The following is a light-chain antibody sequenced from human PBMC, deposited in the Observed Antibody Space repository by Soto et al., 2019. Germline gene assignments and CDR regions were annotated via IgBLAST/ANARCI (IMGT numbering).Light chain of an antibody. CDR2: EVS. J-gene: IGLJ6*01. Sequence: QSALTQPASVSGSPGQSITISCTGTNGDIGAYNYVSWYQQHPGKAPKLMIYEVSNRPSGVSNRFSGSKSGNTASLTISGLQAEDEADYYCSSYTSSSTYVFGSGTQLTVL. CDR3: SSYTSSSTYV. V-gene: IGLV2-14*01. CDR1: NGDIGAYNY.